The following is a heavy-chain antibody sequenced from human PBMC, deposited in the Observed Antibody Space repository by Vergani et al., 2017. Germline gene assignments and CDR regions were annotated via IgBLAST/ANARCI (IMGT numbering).Heavy chain of an antibody. V-gene: IGHV3-7*01. CDR3: VRDLAYSSTWYPNA. CDR2: IKQDGSEK. Sequence: EVQLVESGGGLVQPGGSLRLSCAASGFTFSSYWMSWVRQALGKGLEWVANIKQDGSEKYYVDSVKGRVTISRDDAKNSLYLQMNSLRAEDTAVYYCVRDLAYSSTWYPNAWGQGTLVTVSS. CDR1: GFTFSSYW. D-gene: IGHD6-13*01. J-gene: IGHJ5*02.